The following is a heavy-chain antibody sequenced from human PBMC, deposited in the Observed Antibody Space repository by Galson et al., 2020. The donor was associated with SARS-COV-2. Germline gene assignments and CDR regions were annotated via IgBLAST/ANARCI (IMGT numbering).Heavy chain of an antibody. CDR3: ARTPGGEIVVVPAADAVDI. J-gene: IGHJ3*02. Sequence: SETLSLTCTVSGGSISSYYWSWIRQPPGKGLEWNGYIHYSASTNYNPSLTSRVTITVDTSKNQFSLKLSPVTAAGTDVYDCARTPGGEIVVVPAADAVDIWGQGTMVTVAS. CDR2: IHYSAST. V-gene: IGHV4-59*01. CDR1: GGSISSYY. D-gene: IGHD2-2*01.